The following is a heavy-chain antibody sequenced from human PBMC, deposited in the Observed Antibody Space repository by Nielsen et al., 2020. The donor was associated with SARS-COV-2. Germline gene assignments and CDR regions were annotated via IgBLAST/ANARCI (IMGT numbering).Heavy chain of an antibody. D-gene: IGHD3-16*01. Sequence: GGSLTLSCTVSGFTFSDYYMSWIRQAPGKGLEWVAYISGPGSIVNYADSVKGRFTLSRDNAKNSLYLQLSSLRAEDTAVYFCARESYTFAGFDYWGQGTLVTVSS. CDR1: GFTFSDYY. CDR2: ISGPGSIV. J-gene: IGHJ4*02. CDR3: ARESYTFAGFDY. V-gene: IGHV3-11*01.